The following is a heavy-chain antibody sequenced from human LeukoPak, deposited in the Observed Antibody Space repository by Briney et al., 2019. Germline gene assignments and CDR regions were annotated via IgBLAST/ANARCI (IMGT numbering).Heavy chain of an antibody. CDR3: ARVRSGSYDY. D-gene: IGHD1-26*01. J-gene: IGHJ4*02. CDR1: GGSISSSSYY. CDR2: IYYSGST. V-gene: IGHV4-39*01. Sequence: PSETLSLTCTVSGGSISSSSYYWGWIRQPPGKGLEWIGSIYYSGSTYYNPSLKSRGTISVDTPKNQFSLKLSSVTAADTAVYYCARVRSGSYDYWGQGTLVTVSS.